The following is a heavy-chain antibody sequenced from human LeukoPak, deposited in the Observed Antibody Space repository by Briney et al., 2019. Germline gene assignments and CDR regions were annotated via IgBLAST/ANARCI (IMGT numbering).Heavy chain of an antibody. CDR1: GFTFSSYG. J-gene: IGHJ4*02. CDR3: AKAPLRGGSGSYYSSDY. V-gene: IGHV3-33*06. D-gene: IGHD3-10*01. Sequence: QPGGSLRLSCAASGFTFSSYGMHWVRQAPGKGLEWVAVIWYDGSNKYYADSVKGRFTISRDNSKNTLYLQMNSLRAEDTAVYYCAKAPLRGGSGSYYSSDYWGQGTLVTVSS. CDR2: IWYDGSNK.